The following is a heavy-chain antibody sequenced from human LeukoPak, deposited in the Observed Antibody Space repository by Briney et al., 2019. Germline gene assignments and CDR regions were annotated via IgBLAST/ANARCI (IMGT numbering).Heavy chain of an antibody. V-gene: IGHV4-4*07. J-gene: IGHJ4*02. CDR1: GGSISSYY. CDR2: IYTSGST. Sequence: SETLSFTCSVAGGSISSYYWSWIRQPAGKGLEWIGRIYTSGSTNYNPSLKSRVTMSVDTSKNQFSLKLSSVTAADTAVYYCARSEGEGFQAYYFDNWGQGTMVTVSS. CDR3: ARSEGEGFQAYYFDN.